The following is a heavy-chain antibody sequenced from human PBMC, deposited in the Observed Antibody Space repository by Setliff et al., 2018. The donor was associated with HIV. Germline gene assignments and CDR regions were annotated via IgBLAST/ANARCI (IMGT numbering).Heavy chain of an antibody. Sequence: PSETLSLTCAVYGGSFSDNYWSWIRQSPGKGLEWIGEINHSGRTKYSPSLRSRVSISIDRSKNQFSLKLNSVTAADTAVYYCARETNASGSLTAYWYFDLWGRGTLVTVSS. CDR3: ARETNASGSLTAYWYFDL. CDR1: GGSFSDNY. CDR2: INHSGRT. V-gene: IGHV4-34*01. J-gene: IGHJ2*01. D-gene: IGHD3-10*01.